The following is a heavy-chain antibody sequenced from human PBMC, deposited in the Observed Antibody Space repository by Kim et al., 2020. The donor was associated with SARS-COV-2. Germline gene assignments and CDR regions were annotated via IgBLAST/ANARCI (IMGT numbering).Heavy chain of an antibody. CDR3: ASLGVGTMVRGVINY. D-gene: IGHD3-10*01. V-gene: IGHV4-34*01. J-gene: IGHJ4*02. CDR1: GGSFSGYY. CDR2: INHSGST. Sequence: SETLSLTCAVYGGSFSGYYWSWIRQPPGKGLEWIGEINHSGSTNYNPSLKSRVTISVDTSKNKFSLKLSSVTAADTAVYYCASLGVGTMVRGVINYWGQGTLVTVSS.